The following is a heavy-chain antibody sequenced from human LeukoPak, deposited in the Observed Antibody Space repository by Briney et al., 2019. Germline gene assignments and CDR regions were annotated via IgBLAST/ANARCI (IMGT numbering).Heavy chain of an antibody. CDR2: IYYSGST. CDR1: GGSISSYY. CDR3: ARVGCSGGSCYSDAFDI. J-gene: IGHJ3*02. Sequence: SETLSLTCTVSGGSISSYYWSWIRQPPGKGLEWIGYIYYSGSTNYNPSLKSRVTISVDTSKNQFSLKLSSVTAADTAVYYWARVGCSGGSCYSDAFDIWGQGTMVTVSS. V-gene: IGHV4-59*01. D-gene: IGHD2-15*01.